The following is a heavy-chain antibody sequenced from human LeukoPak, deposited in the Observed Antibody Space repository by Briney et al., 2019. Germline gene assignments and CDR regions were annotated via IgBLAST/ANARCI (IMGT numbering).Heavy chain of an antibody. V-gene: IGHV3-15*01. CDR1: GFTLSGYT. Sequence: GGSLRLSCSASGFTLSGYTMNWVRQAPGKGLEWVARIKTKSDGGTTDYAAPVKGRFTISRDDSKNTVYLQMNGLKTEDTAVYYCVSQYFDFWGQGTLVTVSS. CDR3: VSQYFDF. J-gene: IGHJ4*02. CDR2: IKTKSDGGTT.